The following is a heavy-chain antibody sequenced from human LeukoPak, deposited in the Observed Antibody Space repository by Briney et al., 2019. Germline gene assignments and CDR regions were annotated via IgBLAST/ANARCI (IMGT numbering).Heavy chain of an antibody. Sequence: SETLSLTCAVYGGSFSGYYWSWIRQPPGKGLEWIGEINHSGSTNYNPSLKSRVTISVDTSKNQFPLKLSSVTAADTAVYYCARGFENYDFWSGYYPPSRLDYWGQGTLVTVSS. J-gene: IGHJ4*02. V-gene: IGHV4-34*01. CDR2: INHSGST. CDR1: GGSFSGYY. CDR3: ARGFENYDFWSGYYPPSRLDY. D-gene: IGHD3-3*01.